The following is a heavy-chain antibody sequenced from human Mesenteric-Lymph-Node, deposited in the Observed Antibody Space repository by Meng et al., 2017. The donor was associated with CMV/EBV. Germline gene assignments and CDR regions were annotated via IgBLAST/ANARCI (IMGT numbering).Heavy chain of an antibody. D-gene: IGHD2/OR15-2a*01. CDR2: ISPSSSTI. CDR1: GFTFGDSY. J-gene: IGHJ4*02. V-gene: IGHV3-11*04. Sequence: LSCAASGFTFGDSYMSWIRQAPGKALEWVSYISPSSSTIRYADSVQGRFTISRDNAKNSLYLQMNSLRAEDTAVYYCAREISHGLFDYWGQGTLVTVSS. CDR3: AREISHGLFDY.